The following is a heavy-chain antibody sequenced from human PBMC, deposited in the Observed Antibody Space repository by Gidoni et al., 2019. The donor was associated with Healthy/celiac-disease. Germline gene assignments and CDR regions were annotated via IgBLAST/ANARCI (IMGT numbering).Heavy chain of an antibody. V-gene: IGHV1-2*02. CDR2: INPNSGGT. J-gene: IGHJ4*02. Sequence: QVQLVQSGAEVKKPGASLKVSCKASGYTFTGYYRHWVRQAPGQGLEWMGWINPNSGGTNYAQKFQGRVTMTRDTSISTAYMELSRLRSDDTAVYYCARDGRTGIRGDFVDYWGQGTLVTVSS. CDR3: ARDGRTGIRGDFVDY. D-gene: IGHD7-27*01. CDR1: GYTFTGYY.